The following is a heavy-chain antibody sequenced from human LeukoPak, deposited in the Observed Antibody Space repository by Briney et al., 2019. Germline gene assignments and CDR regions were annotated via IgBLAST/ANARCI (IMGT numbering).Heavy chain of an antibody. J-gene: IGHJ6*03. V-gene: IGHV1-8*01. Sequence: ASVKVSCKASGYTFTSYDINWVRQATGQGLEWMGWMNPNSGNTGYAQKFQGRVTITTDESTSTAYMELSSLRSEDTAVYYCGSSRSRGGYYYYYMDVWGKGTTVTVSS. CDR3: GSSRSRGGYYYYYMDV. CDR1: GYTFTSYD. CDR2: MNPNSGNT. D-gene: IGHD6-13*01.